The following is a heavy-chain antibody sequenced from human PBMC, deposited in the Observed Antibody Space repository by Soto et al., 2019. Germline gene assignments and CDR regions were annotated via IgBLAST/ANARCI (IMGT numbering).Heavy chain of an antibody. CDR1: GFTFSSYA. Sequence: GGSLRLSCVASGFTFSSYAMSWVRQAPGKGLEWVSGINSDDNTYYADSVKGRFTISRDNSKNTLYLQMNSLRAEDTAVYYCAKERYGDYWGQGTLVTVSS. J-gene: IGHJ4*02. CDR2: INSDDNT. CDR3: AKERYGDY. D-gene: IGHD3-9*01. V-gene: IGHV3-23*01.